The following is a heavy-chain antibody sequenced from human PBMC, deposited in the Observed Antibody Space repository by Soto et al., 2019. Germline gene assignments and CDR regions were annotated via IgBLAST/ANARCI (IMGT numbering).Heavy chain of an antibody. CDR3: ARGGPNNPDYYYYGMDV. CDR2: INPNSGGT. J-gene: IGHJ6*02. D-gene: IGHD1-20*01. V-gene: IGHV1-2*04. CDR1: GYTFTGYY. Sequence: ASVKVSCKASGYTFTGYYMHWVRQAPGQGLEWMGWINPNSGGTNYAQKFQGWVTMTRDTSISTAYMELSRLRSDDTAVYYCARGGPNNPDYYYYGMDVWGQGTTVTVSS.